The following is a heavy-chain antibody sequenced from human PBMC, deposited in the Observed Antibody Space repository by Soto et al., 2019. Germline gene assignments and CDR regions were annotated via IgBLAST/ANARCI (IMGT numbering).Heavy chain of an antibody. J-gene: IGHJ4*02. CDR2: FDPEDGET. CDR1: GYTLTELS. CDR3: ATFWSGYPYFDY. Sequence: ASVKVSCKVSGYTLTELSMHWVRQAPGKGLEWMGGFDPEDGETIYAQKFQGRVTMTEDTSTDTAYMELSSLRSEDTAVYYCATFWSGYPYFDYWGQGTLVIVSS. V-gene: IGHV1-24*01. D-gene: IGHD3-3*01.